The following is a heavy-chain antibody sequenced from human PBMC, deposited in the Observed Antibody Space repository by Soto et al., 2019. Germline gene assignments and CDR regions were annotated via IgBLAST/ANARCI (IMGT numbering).Heavy chain of an antibody. Sequence: EVQLVESGGDLVQPGGSLRLSCVASGSTFSSYEMNLVRQAPGKGLEWVSYISTSGRTIHYADSVRGRFTITRDNAKNSLYLQMNALRAEDTAIYYCARNTGDYEVYWGQGTLVTVS. CDR3: ARNTGDYEVY. J-gene: IGHJ4*02. D-gene: IGHD4-17*01. V-gene: IGHV3-48*03. CDR2: ISTSGRTI. CDR1: GSTFSSYE.